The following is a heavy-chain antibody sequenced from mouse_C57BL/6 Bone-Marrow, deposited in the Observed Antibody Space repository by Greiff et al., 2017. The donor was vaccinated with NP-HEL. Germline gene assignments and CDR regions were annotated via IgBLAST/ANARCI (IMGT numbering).Heavy chain of an antibody. V-gene: IGHV15-2*01. D-gene: IGHD1-1*01. CDR1: DSEVFPIAY. J-gene: IGHJ2*01. Sequence: VQLQQSGSELRSPGSSVKLSCKDFDSEVFPIAYMSWVRQKPGHGFEWIGGILPSIGRTIYGEKFEDKATLDADTLSNTAYLELNSLTSEDSAIYYCARNNNYYGSSLDYWGQGTTLTVSS. CDR3: ARNNNYYGSSLDY. CDR2: ILPSIGRT.